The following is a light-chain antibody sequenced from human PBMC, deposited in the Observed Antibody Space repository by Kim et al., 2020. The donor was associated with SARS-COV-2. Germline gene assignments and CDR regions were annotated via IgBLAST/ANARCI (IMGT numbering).Light chain of an antibody. Sequence: QSVLTQPPSASGTPGQRVSISCSGSNSNIGSNTVNWYQQLPGTAPTLLIHTNNQRPSGVPDRFSGSKSGTSASLAIIGLQSEDEADYYCAAWDDSLNGVVFGGGTQLTVL. CDR2: TNN. J-gene: IGLJ2*01. V-gene: IGLV1-44*01. CDR3: AAWDDSLNGVV. CDR1: NSNIGSNT.